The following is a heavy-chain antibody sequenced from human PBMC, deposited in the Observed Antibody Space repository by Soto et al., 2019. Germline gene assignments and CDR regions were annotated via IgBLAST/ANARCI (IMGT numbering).Heavy chain of an antibody. CDR2: MNPNSGNT. D-gene: IGHD3-3*01. J-gene: IGHJ6*02. CDR1: GYTFTSYD. V-gene: IGHV1-8*01. CDR3: ARLLQYYDFWSGSRYGMDV. Sequence: ASVKVSFKASGYTFTSYDINWVRQATGQGLEWMGWMNPNSGNTGYAQKFQGRVTMTRNTSISTAYMELSSLRSEDTAVYYCARLLQYYDFWSGSRYGMDVWGQGTTVTVSS.